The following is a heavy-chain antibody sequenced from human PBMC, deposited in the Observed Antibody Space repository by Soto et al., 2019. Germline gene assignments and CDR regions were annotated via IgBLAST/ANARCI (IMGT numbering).Heavy chain of an antibody. V-gene: IGHV4-4*02. Sequence: PSETLSLTCAVSGTSISSTFWWTWVRQPPGKGLEWIGEVYHTGTTKYNPSLKNRVTISVDKSNNQFSLELRAVTAADTAVYYCATLPPRIVVVVLPIPSWGQGTLVT. CDR3: ATLPPRIVVVVLPIPS. J-gene: IGHJ4*02. CDR1: GTSISSTFW. D-gene: IGHD2-15*01. CDR2: VYHTGTT.